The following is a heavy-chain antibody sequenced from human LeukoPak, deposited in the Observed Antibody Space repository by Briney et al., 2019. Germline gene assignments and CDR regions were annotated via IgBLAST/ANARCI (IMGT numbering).Heavy chain of an antibody. CDR1: GYTFTSYD. V-gene: IGHV1-8*01. J-gene: IGHJ6*03. Sequence: ASVKVSCKASGYTFTSYDINWVRQATGQGLEWMGWMNPNSGDTGYAQKFQGRVTMTRNTSISTAYMELSSLGSEDTAVYYCARVRDYYYYMDVWGKGTTVTVSS. CDR2: MNPNSGDT. CDR3: ARVRDYYYYMDV.